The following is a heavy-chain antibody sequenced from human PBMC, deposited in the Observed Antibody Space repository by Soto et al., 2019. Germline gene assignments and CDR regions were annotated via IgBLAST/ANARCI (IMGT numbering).Heavy chain of an antibody. CDR3: ARDSDSVDTAMVEYYGMDV. D-gene: IGHD5-18*01. V-gene: IGHV1-69*13. CDR2: IIPIFGTA. J-gene: IGHJ6*02. CDR1: GGTFSSYA. Sequence: SVKVSCKASGGTFSSYAISWVRQAPGQGLEWMGGIIPIFGTANYAQKFQGRVTITADESTSTAYMELRSLRSDDTAVYYCARDSDSVDTAMVEYYGMDVWGQGTTVTVSS.